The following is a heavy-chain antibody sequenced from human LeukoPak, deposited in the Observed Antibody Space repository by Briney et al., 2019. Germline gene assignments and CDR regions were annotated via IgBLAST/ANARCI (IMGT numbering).Heavy chain of an antibody. CDR2: ISPSSSYM. Sequence: GGSLRLSCAASGFTFSDYTMNWVRQAPGKGLEWVSSISPSSSYMYYADSVKGRFTISRDNTKNSLYLQMNSLRAEDTAVYYCARGGAYDSLDAFDMWGQGTMVTV. J-gene: IGHJ3*02. CDR1: GFTFSDYT. CDR3: ARGGAYDSLDAFDM. D-gene: IGHD5-12*01. V-gene: IGHV3-21*01.